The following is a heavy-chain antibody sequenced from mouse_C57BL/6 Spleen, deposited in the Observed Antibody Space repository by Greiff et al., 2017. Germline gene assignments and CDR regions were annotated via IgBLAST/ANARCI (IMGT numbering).Heavy chain of an antibody. V-gene: IGHV2-5*01. CDR3: AKRQGIYWFAY. J-gene: IGHJ3*01. CDR2: IWSGGST. CDR1: GFSLTSYG. D-gene: IGHD6-1*01. Sequence: VQLQESGPGLVQPSQSLSITCTVSGFSLTSYGVHWVRQSPGQGLEWLGVIWSGGSTDYNAAFMTSLTITKDNSKSQVFFIMTSLQADDTAIYYCAKRQGIYWFAYWGQGTLVTVSA.